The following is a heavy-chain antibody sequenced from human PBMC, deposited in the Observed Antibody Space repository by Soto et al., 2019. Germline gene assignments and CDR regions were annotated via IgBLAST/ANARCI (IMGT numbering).Heavy chain of an antibody. Sequence: PSETLSLTCAVYGGSFSGYYWSWIRQPPGKGLEWIGEINHSGSTNYNPSLKSRVTISVDTSKNQFSLKLSSVTAADTAVYYCARGEVVVAATRLNWFDPWGQGILVTVSS. CDR1: GGSFSGYY. D-gene: IGHD2-15*01. V-gene: IGHV4-34*01. CDR3: ARGEVVVAATRLNWFDP. J-gene: IGHJ5*02. CDR2: INHSGST.